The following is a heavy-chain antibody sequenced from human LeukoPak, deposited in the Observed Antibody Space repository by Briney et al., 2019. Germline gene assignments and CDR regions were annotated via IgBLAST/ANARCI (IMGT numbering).Heavy chain of an antibody. CDR1: GFTFSGFA. J-gene: IGHJ4*02. D-gene: IGHD3-3*01. Sequence: GGSLRLSCAASGFTFSGFAMNWVRQAPGKGLEWAAFIRYDGSDKYYAESVKGRFTISRDNSKNILYVQMNSLRTEDTAVYYCAKDRGDWRYFDSWGQGTLVTVSS. V-gene: IGHV3-30*02. CDR3: AKDRGDWRYFDS. CDR2: IRYDGSDK.